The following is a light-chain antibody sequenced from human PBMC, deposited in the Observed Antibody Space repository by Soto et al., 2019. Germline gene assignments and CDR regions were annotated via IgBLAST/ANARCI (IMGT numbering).Light chain of an antibody. CDR3: SSYTTSNTYV. CDR2: EVR. J-gene: IGLJ1*01. V-gene: IGLV2-14*01. CDR1: SSDIGVYNY. Sequence: SALTQPASVSGSPGQSITVSCTGTSSDIGVYNYVSWYQQHPGKAPKLMIYEVRNRPSGVSTRFSGSKSGNTASLTISGLQAEDEADYYCSSYTTSNTYVFGTGTKVTVL.